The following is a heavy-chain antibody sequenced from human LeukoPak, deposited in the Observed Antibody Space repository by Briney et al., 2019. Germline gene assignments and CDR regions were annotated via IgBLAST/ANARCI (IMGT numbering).Heavy chain of an antibody. CDR3: ARQDTIFGVVPYIDY. J-gene: IGHJ4*02. V-gene: IGHV5-51*01. CDR2: IYPGDSDT. D-gene: IGHD3-3*01. Sequence: GESLKISCKGSGYSSTSYWIGWVRQLPGKGLEWMGIIYPGDSDTRYSPSFQGQVTISADKSISTAYLQWSSLKASDTVMYYCARQDTIFGVVPYIDYWGQGTLVTVSS. CDR1: GYSSTSYW.